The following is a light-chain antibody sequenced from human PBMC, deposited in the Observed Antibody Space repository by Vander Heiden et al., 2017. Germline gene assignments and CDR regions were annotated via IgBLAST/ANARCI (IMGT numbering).Light chain of an antibody. Sequence: DIVMTQSPDLLAVSLGERATINCKSSQSVLYSSNNQNSLAWYPQKPGQPPKLLLCLASARESGVPVRFKGRGSWTDFPLPLGQLQAEDVAVYYLQQYYSTPFTFGQGTKLEIK. CDR3: QQYYSTPFT. V-gene: IGKV4-1*01. CDR2: LAS. J-gene: IGKJ2*01. CDR1: QSVLYSSNNQNS.